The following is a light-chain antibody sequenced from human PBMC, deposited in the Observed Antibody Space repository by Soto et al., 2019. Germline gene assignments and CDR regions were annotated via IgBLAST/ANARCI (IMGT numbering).Light chain of an antibody. Sequence: EIVLTQSPGTLSLSPGERATLSCRASQSVSSSYLAWYQQKPGQAPRLLIYGASSRATGIPDRFSGSGSGTDFTFTISRLEPEDFAVYYCQQYGSSTVTFGPGTKVDIK. CDR2: GAS. V-gene: IGKV3-20*01. J-gene: IGKJ3*01. CDR1: QSVSSSY. CDR3: QQYGSSTVT.